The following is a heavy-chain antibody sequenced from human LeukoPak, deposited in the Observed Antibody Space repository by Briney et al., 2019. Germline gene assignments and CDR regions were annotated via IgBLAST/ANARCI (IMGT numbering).Heavy chain of an antibody. CDR3: ARDNSGEVADISDAFDI. D-gene: IGHD3-16*01. V-gene: IGHV1-2*02. Sequence: ASVKVSCKASGFTFTAYHMHWVRQAPGQGLEWMGWINPNSGGTNYAQKFQGRVSMTTDASTSTAYMELKNLKSDDTAVYYCARDNSGEVADISDAFDIWGQGTKVTVSS. J-gene: IGHJ3*02. CDR2: INPNSGGT. CDR1: GFTFTAYH.